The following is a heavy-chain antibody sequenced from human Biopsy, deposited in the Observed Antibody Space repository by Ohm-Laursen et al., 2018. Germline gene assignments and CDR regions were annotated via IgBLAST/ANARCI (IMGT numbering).Heavy chain of an antibody. CDR1: GGSMTGYE. V-gene: IGHV4-59*07. CDR3: ARVEAGTYDALDI. CDR2: IYYSGGT. D-gene: IGHD1-26*01. J-gene: IGHJ3*02. Sequence: SDTLSLTWGVSGGSMTGYEWSWIRLAPGKGLEWIGYIYYSGGTKYNPSLASRVTFSVDMSKSQFSLKLYSVTAADTAVYYCARVEAGTYDALDIWGQGTLVAVSA.